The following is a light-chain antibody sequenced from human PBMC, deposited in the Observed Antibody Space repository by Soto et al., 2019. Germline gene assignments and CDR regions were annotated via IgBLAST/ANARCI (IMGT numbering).Light chain of an antibody. V-gene: IGLV2-8*01. CDR3: TSYAGSDTPV. J-gene: IGLJ2*01. Sequence: QSALTQPPSASGAPGQSVNISCTGTSRDVGAYNYVCWYQQHPGKAPKLIIYDVTRRPSGVPDRFSGSKSGSTASLTVSGLQAEDEADYYCTSYAGSDTPVFGGGTKLTVL. CDR1: SRDVGAYNY. CDR2: DVT.